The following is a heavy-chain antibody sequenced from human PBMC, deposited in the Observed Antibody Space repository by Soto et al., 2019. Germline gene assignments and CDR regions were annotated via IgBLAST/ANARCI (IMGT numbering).Heavy chain of an antibody. J-gene: IGHJ4*02. CDR2: IYYSGTT. CDR3: ARHGKAGLFDY. Sequence: SETLSLTCTVSGGSISSYYWSWIRQPPGKGLEWIGYIYYSGTTNYNPSLKSRVTISVDTSKNQFSLKLSSVAAADTAVYYCARHGKAGLFDYWGQGTLVTVSS. CDR1: GGSISSYY. V-gene: IGHV4-59*08. D-gene: IGHD6-19*01.